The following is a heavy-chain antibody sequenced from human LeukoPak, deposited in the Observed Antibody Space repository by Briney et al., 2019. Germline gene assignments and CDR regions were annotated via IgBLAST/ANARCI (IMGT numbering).Heavy chain of an antibody. CDR1: GFTFSSYA. D-gene: IGHD2-15*01. CDR3: AKGEDIVVVVAATGTFSYGMDV. CDR2: ISSSSSYI. Sequence: GGSLRLSCAASGFTFSSYAMNWVRQAPGKGLEWVSSISSSSSYIYYADSVKGRFTISRDNSKNTLYLQMNSLRAEDTAVYYCAKGEDIVVVVAATGTFSYGMDVWGQGTTVTVSS. J-gene: IGHJ6*02. V-gene: IGHV3-23*01.